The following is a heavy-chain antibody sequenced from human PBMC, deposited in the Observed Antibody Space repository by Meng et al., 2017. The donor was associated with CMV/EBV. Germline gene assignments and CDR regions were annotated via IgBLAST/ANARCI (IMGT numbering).Heavy chain of an antibody. Sequence: SETLSLTCTVSGGSVSSGSYYWSWIRQPPGKGLEWIGYIYYSGSTNYTPSLKSRVTISVDTSKNQFSLKLSSVTAADTAVYYCARSYYYYYGMDVWGQGTTVTVSS. CDR1: GGSVSSGSYY. J-gene: IGHJ6*02. CDR2: IYYSGST. CDR3: ARSYYYYYGMDV. V-gene: IGHV4-61*01.